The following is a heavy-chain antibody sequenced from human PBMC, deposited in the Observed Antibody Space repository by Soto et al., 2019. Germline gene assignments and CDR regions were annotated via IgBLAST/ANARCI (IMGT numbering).Heavy chain of an antibody. V-gene: IGHV4-39*01. CDR3: ARRLYYDSSGFEGGGMDV. D-gene: IGHD3-22*01. CDR1: DGSISSSSYY. CDR2: IYYSGST. J-gene: IGHJ6*02. Sequence: PSETLSLTCTVSDGSISSSSYYWGWVRQPPGKGLEWIGSIYYSGSTYYNPSLKSRVTISVHTSKNQFSLKLSSVTAADTAVYYCARRLYYDSSGFEGGGMDVWGQGTTVTVSS.